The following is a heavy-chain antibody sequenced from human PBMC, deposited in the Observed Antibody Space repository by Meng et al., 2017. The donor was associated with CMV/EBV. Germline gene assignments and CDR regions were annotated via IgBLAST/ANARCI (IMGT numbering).Heavy chain of an antibody. D-gene: IGHD3-3*01. CDR2: ISAYNGNT. CDR1: GYTFTSYG. CDR3: ARVPGFWSGLDDGMDV. V-gene: IGHV1-18*01. Sequence: ASVKVSCKASGYTFTSYGISWVRQAPGQGLEWMGWISAYNGNTNYAQKLQGRVTMTTDTSTSTAYMEVKSLRSDGTAVYYCARVPGFWSGLDDGMDVWGQGTTVTVSS. J-gene: IGHJ6*02.